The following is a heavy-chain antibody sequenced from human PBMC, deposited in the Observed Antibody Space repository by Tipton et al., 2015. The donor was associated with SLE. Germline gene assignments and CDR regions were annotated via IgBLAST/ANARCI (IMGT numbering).Heavy chain of an antibody. V-gene: IGHV1-69*02. D-gene: IGHD3-10*01. Sequence: QVQLVQSGAEVKKPGSSVKVSCKASGGTFSSYTISWVRQAPGQGLEWMGRIIPILGIANYAQKFQGRVTITADKSTSTAYMELSSLRSEDTAVYYCAKRDGAHYYNYYMDVWGKGTTVIVSS. J-gene: IGHJ6*03. CDR1: GGTFSSYT. CDR2: IIPILGIA. CDR3: AKRDGAHYYNYYMDV.